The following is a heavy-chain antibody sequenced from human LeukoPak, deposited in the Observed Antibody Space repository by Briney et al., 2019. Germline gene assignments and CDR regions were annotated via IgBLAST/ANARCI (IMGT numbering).Heavy chain of an antibody. Sequence: PGGSLRLSCAASGFTFSSYGMHWVRQAPGKGLEWVAVIWYDGSNKYYADSVKGRFTISRDNSKNTLYLQMNSLRAEDTAVYYCAKDDWQWLVDYWGQGTLVTVSS. CDR3: AKDDWQWLVDY. D-gene: IGHD6-19*01. J-gene: IGHJ4*02. CDR1: GFTFSSYG. CDR2: IWYDGSNK. V-gene: IGHV3-33*06.